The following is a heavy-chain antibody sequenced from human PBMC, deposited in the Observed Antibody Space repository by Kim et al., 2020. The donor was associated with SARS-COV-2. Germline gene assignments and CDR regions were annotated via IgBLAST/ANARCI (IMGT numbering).Heavy chain of an antibody. Sequence: GRFTISRDNAKHSLYLQMNSLRAEDTALYYCAKDIAGGCSSTSCYGGLDYWGQGTLVTVSS. V-gene: IGHV3-9*01. J-gene: IGHJ4*02. CDR3: AKDIAGGCSSTSCYGGLDY. D-gene: IGHD2-2*01.